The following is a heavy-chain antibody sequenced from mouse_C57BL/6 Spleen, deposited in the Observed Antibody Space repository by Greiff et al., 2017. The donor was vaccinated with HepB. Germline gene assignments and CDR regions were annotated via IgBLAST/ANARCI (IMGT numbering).Heavy chain of an antibody. Sequence: QVQLQQPGAELVMPGASVKLSCKASGYTFTSYWMHWVKQRPGQGLEWIGEIDPSDSYTNYNQKFKGKSTLTVDKSSSTAYMQLSSLTSEDSAVYYCARRKGNSFDYWGQGTTLTVSS. CDR3: ARRKGNSFDY. CDR1: GYTFTSYW. CDR2: IDPSDSYT. J-gene: IGHJ2*01. V-gene: IGHV1-69*01.